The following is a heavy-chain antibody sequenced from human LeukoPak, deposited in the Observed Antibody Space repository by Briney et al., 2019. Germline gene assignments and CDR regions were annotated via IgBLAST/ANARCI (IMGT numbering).Heavy chain of an antibody. V-gene: IGHV3-66*01. D-gene: IGHD5-18*01. CDR2: IYSGGST. Sequence: GRSLGLSCAASGFPVSSNYISWVRQPPGKGLEWASVIYSGGSTYYADSVRGRFTISRDNSKNTLYLQMNSLRAEDTAVYYCARSYGDTAMVNWFDPWGQGTLVTVSS. CDR1: GFPVSSNY. J-gene: IGHJ5*02. CDR3: ARSYGDTAMVNWFDP.